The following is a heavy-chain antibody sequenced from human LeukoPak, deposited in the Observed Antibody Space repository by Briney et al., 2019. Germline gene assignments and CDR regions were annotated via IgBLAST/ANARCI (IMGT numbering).Heavy chain of an antibody. J-gene: IGHJ4*02. V-gene: IGHV1-3*01. CDR1: GYTFTSYA. CDR3: ARGWLAETTVVTPYNY. Sequence: GASVTVSCKASGYTFTSYAMHWVRQAPGQRLEWMGWINAGNGNTKYSQKFQGRVTITRDTSASTAHMELSSLRSEDTAVYYCARGWLAETTVVTPYNYWGQGTLVTVSS. CDR2: INAGNGNT. D-gene: IGHD4-23*01.